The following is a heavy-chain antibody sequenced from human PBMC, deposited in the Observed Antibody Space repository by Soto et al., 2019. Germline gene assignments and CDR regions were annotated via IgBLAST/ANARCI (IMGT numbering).Heavy chain of an antibody. D-gene: IGHD2-15*01. J-gene: IGHJ1*01. CDR1: GFTFSSYA. CDR2: ISGSGGST. Sequence: VQLLESGGGLVQPGGSLRLSCAASGFTFSSYAMSWVRQAPGKGLEWVSAISGSGGSTYYADSVKGRFTISRDNSKNTLYLQMNSLRAEDTAVYYCAKDLGYCSGGSCYGYFQHWGQDPLVTVSS. CDR3: AKDLGYCSGGSCYGYFQH. V-gene: IGHV3-23*01.